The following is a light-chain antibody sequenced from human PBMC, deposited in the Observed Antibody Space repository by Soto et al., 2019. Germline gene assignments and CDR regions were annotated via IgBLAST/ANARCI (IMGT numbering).Light chain of an antibody. V-gene: IGKV3-11*01. Sequence: EIVLTQSPATLSLSPGERATLSCRASQSVSSYLAWYQQKPGQAPRLLIYDASNRATGIPARFSGSGSGTDFGRRISGLEPEAFAVYYCQQRSNWPGFGGGTKVEIK. CDR3: QQRSNWPG. CDR2: DAS. CDR1: QSVSSY. J-gene: IGKJ4*02.